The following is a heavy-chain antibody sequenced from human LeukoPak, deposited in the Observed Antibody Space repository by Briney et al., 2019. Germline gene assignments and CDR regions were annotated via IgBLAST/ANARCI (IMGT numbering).Heavy chain of an antibody. CDR2: IYSGGDT. CDR3: ARGGTTVTTFDY. V-gene: IGHV3-53*01. CDR1: GFTVSSKF. J-gene: IGHJ4*02. Sequence: GGSLRLSCAASGFTVSSKFMSWVRQVPGKGLEWISIIYSGGDTHYADSVKGRFTISRDNSKNTLYLHMNSLRDEDTAVYYCARGGTTVTTFDYWGQGTLVTVSS. D-gene: IGHD4-11*01.